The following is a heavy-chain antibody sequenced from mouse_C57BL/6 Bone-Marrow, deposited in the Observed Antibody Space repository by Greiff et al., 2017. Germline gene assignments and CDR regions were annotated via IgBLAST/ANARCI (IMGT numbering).Heavy chain of an antibody. V-gene: IGHV14-4*01. J-gene: IGHJ3*01. CDR3: TSGEKAY. CDR2: IVTENGDT. Sequence: VQLQQSGAEFVRPGASVKLSCTASGFNIKDDYMHWVKQRPEQGLEWFGLIVTENGDTEYASKFQGKVTITADISSNTAYLQLNSLTAEDSAVSSYTSGEKAYWGQGALVTVSA. CDR1: GFNIKDDY.